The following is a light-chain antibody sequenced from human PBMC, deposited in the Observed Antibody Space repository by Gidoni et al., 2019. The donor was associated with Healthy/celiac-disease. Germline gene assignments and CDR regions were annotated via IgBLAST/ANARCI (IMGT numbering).Light chain of an antibody. J-gene: IGLJ2*01. CDR2: EVS. CDR3: SSYTSSSTLG. Sequence: QSALTQPASVAGSPGQSITISCTGTSSDVGGYNYVSWYQQHPGKAPKLRIYEVSNRPSGVSNRFSGSKSGNSAPLTISGLHAEDDADYYCSSYTSSSTLGFGGGTKLTVL. V-gene: IGLV2-14*01. CDR1: SSDVGGYNY.